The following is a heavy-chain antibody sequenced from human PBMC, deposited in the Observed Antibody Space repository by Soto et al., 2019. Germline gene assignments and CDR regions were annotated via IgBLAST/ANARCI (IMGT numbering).Heavy chain of an antibody. CDR3: ARHEVTMVRGVISKTYYYYGMDV. CDR1: GGSISSYY. V-gene: IGHV4-59*08. CDR2: IYYSGST. J-gene: IGHJ6*02. Sequence: QVQLQESGPGLVKPSETLSLTCTVSGGSISSYYWSWIRQPPGKGLEWIGYIYYSGSTNYNPSLKSRVTISVDTSKNHFTLKLSSVTAADTAVYYCARHEVTMVRGVISKTYYYYGMDVWGQGTTVTVSS. D-gene: IGHD3-10*01.